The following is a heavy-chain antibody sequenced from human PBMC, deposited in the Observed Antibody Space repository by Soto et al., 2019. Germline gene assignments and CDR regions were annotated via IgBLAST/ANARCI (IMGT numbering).Heavy chain of an antibody. J-gene: IGHJ4*02. CDR2: IYYSGST. CDR1: GGSISTGGYY. D-gene: IGHD4-17*01. CDR3: ARGLSVTLFDN. V-gene: IGHV4-31*03. Sequence: QVQLQESGPGLMKPSQTLSLTCTVSGGSISTGGYYWTWIRQHPGKGLEWIGYIYYSGSTYYNPSLKSRVTISVDTSKNQFSLKLSSVTAADTAVYYCARGLSVTLFDNWGQGTLVTVPS.